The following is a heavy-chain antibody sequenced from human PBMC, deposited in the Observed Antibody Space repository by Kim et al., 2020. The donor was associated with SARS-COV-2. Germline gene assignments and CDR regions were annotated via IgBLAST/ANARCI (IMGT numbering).Heavy chain of an antibody. D-gene: IGHD5-18*01. Sequence: YNPSLKSRVTLSVDTSKNQFSLKLSSVTAADTAVYYCARQIDSYGFASDYWGQGTLVTVSS. CDR3: ARQIDSYGFASDY. V-gene: IGHV4-59*08. J-gene: IGHJ4*02.